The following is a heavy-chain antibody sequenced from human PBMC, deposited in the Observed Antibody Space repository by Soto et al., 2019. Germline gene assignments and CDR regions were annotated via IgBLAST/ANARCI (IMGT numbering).Heavy chain of an antibody. V-gene: IGHV4-61*01. D-gene: IGHD2-2*01. CDR3: ARVPDR. Sequence: SETLSLTCSVSAGSVTSGTYYWIWIRQPPGKGLEWIGSIYYTGTTNYNPSLKSRATVSVDTSKNQFSLKLSSVTAADTAMYYCARVPDRWGQGTLVTVSS. CDR2: IYYTGTT. CDR1: AGSVTSGTYY. J-gene: IGHJ5*02.